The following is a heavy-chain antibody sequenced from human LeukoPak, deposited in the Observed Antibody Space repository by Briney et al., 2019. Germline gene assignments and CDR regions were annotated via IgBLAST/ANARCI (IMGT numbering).Heavy chain of an antibody. CDR1: GLTFNNFG. V-gene: IGHV3-30*02. J-gene: IGHJ3*02. Sequence: GGSLRLSCEASGLTFNNFGMHWVRQAPGKGLEWVAFIGYDVSKKYYAESVKGRFTISRDDSKNTLYLQMSALKTEDTAVYYCARDMTGAFDIWGQGTMVTVSS. D-gene: IGHD1-14*01. CDR3: ARDMTGAFDI. CDR2: IGYDVSKK.